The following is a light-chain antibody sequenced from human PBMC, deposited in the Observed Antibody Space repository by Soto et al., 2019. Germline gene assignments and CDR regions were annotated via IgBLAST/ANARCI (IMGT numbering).Light chain of an antibody. V-gene: IGKV3-20*01. Sequence: EIVMTQSPATLSVSPGERATLSCRASQSVSSNLAWYQQKPGQAPRLLIFGASIRDTGIPDRFSGSGSGTDFTLTISRLESEDFAVYYCQQYGSSPGTFGQGTKADVK. CDR1: QSVSSN. CDR3: QQYGSSPGT. J-gene: IGKJ1*01. CDR2: GAS.